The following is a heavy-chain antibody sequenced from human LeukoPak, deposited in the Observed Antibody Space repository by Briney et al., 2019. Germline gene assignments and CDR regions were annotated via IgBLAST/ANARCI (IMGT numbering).Heavy chain of an antibody. V-gene: IGHV4-30-2*01. D-gene: IGHD2-2*01. Sequence: PSETLSLTCTVSGGSISSGGYYWSWIRQPPGKGLEWIGYIYHSGSTYYNPSLKSRVTISVDRSKNQFSLKLSSVTAADTAVYYCARGGSRGPNVPAPSGYMDVWGKGTTVTVSS. CDR2: IYHSGST. J-gene: IGHJ6*03. CDR1: GGSISSGGYY. CDR3: ARGGSRGPNVPAPSGYMDV.